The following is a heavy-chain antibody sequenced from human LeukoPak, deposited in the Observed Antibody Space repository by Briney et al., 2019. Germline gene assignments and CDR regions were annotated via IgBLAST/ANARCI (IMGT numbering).Heavy chain of an antibody. CDR3: AKVYYFGSGSFIFDC. CDR1: GFSFSLFW. D-gene: IGHD3-10*01. CDR2: ISDNAGST. V-gene: IGHV3-23*01. J-gene: IGHJ4*02. Sequence: GGSLRLSCDASGFSFSLFWMSWGRQAPGKGLELVSPISDNAGSTYYADSVKGRFTISRDNSKNTLFLQVTNMGAEDTAVYYCAKVYYFGSGSFIFDCWGQGKLVTVSS.